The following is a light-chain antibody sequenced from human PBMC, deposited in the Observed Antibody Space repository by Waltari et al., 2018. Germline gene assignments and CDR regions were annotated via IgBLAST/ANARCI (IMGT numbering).Light chain of an antibody. J-gene: IGLJ3*02. CDR1: SSDVGGYNY. V-gene: IGLV2-14*01. CDR2: DVT. Sequence: QSALTQPASVSGSPGPSITISCTGTSSDVGGYNYVSCYQQHPGNAPKLVILDVTKRPSGVSNRFSGSKSGNTASLTISGLQAEDEADYYCCSYTGSSTRVFGGGTKLTVL. CDR3: CSYTGSSTRV.